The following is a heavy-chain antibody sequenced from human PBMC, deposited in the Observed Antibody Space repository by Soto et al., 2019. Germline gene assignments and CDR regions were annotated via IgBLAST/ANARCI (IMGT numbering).Heavy chain of an antibody. CDR2: INSDGSST. J-gene: IGHJ4*02. CDR1: GFTFSSYW. CDR3: ARDPGGYSIGLFDY. Sequence: EVQLVESGGGLVQPGGSLRLSCAASGFTFSSYWMHWVRQAPGKGLVWVSRINSDGSSTSYADSVKGRFTISRDNAKNTLYLQMNSLRAEDTAMYYCARDPGGYSIGLFDYWGQGTLVTVSS. V-gene: IGHV3-74*01. D-gene: IGHD5-18*01.